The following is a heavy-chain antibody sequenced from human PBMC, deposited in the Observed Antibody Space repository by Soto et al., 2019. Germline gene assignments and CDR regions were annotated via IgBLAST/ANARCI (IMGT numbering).Heavy chain of an antibody. CDR1: GYTFTNFG. Sequence: ASVKVSCKASGYTFTNFGISWVRQAPGQGLEWMGWISAYNGNTNYAQNFQGRVTMTTDTSTSTAYMELRSLRSDDTAVYYCARGQPTVTTRFDPWGQGTLVTVSS. D-gene: IGHD4-17*01. J-gene: IGHJ5*02. CDR3: ARGQPTVTTRFDP. V-gene: IGHV1-18*01. CDR2: ISAYNGNT.